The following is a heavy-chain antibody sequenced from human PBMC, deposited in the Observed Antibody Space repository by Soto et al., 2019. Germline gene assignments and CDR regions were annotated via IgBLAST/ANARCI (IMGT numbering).Heavy chain of an antibody. J-gene: IGHJ4*02. Sequence: GLLRLSCAASGFTISSYWMSWIRQAPGKGLEWVANIKQDGSEKYYVDSVKGRFTISRDNAKNSLYLQMNSLRAEDTAVYYCAREMGIRYCSGGSCLRSPYYFDYWGQGTLVTVSS. CDR2: IKQDGSEK. D-gene: IGHD2-15*01. CDR1: GFTISSYW. V-gene: IGHV3-7*03. CDR3: AREMGIRYCSGGSCLRSPYYFDY.